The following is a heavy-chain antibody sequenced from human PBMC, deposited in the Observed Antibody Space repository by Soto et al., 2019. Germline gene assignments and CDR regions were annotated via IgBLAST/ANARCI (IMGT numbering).Heavy chain of an antibody. D-gene: IGHD2-15*01. V-gene: IGHV3-30*18. J-gene: IGHJ4*02. CDR2: ISYDGSNK. Sequence: PGGSLRLSCAASGFTFSSYGMHWVHQAPGKGLEWVAVISYDGSNKYYADSVKGRFTISRDNSKNTLYLQMNSLRAEDTAVYYCAKDSCGVSQGYLFWGQGTLVTVSS. CDR1: GFTFSSYG. CDR3: AKDSCGVSQGYLF.